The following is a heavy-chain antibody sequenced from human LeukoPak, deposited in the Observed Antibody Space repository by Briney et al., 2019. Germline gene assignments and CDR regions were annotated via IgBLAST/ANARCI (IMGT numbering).Heavy chain of an antibody. CDR1: GFTFSDSY. D-gene: IGHD2-8*01. V-gene: IGHV3-21*01. CDR2: ISSSSSYI. J-gene: IGHJ6*02. CDR3: ARAERPDCTNGVCYYYYGMDV. Sequence: GGSLRLSCAASGFTFSDSYMNWVRQAPGKGLEWVSSISSSSSYIYYADSVKGRFTISRDNAKNSLYLQMNSLRAEDTAVYYCARAERPDCTNGVCYYYYGMDVWGQGTTVTVSS.